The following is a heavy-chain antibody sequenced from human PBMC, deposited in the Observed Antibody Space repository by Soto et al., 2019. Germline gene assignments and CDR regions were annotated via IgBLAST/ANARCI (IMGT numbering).Heavy chain of an antibody. Sequence: ASVKVSCKASGYTFTGYYMHCVRQAPGQGLEWMGWINPNSGGTNYAQKFQGWVTMTRDTSISTAYMELSRLRSDDTAVYYCARLANYDISGYALGVMAFDIWGQGAMIAVAS. D-gene: IGHD3-22*01. CDR3: ARLANYDISGYALGVMAFDI. CDR1: GYTFTGYY. J-gene: IGHJ3*02. V-gene: IGHV1-2*04. CDR2: INPNSGGT.